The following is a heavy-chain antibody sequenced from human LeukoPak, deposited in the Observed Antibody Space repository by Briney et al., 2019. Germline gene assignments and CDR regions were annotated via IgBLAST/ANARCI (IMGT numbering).Heavy chain of an antibody. Sequence: GGTLRLSCAASGFTFSTSGMSRVRQAPGKGLEWVSTITGSGGSTYYADSVKGRFTVSRDNFKNTLYLEVISLTAEDTAVYYCAKDDAWLQFGEWSQGTLVTVSS. CDR1: GFTFSTSG. J-gene: IGHJ4*02. CDR3: AKDDAWLQFGE. V-gene: IGHV3-23*01. D-gene: IGHD3-10*01. CDR2: ITGSGGST.